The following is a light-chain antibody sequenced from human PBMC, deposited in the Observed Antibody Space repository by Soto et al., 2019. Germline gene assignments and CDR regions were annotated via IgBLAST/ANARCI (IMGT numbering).Light chain of an antibody. CDR3: QHYDSYGT. CDR1: QTISSW. J-gene: IGKJ1*01. Sequence: DIQMTHSPSTLSGSVGDRVTITCRSSQTISSWLAWYQQKPGRAPKLLIYKASTLKSGVPSRFSGSGSGTEFTLTISSLQPDDFATYYCQHYDSYGTFGQGTKVDI. CDR2: KAS. V-gene: IGKV1-5*03.